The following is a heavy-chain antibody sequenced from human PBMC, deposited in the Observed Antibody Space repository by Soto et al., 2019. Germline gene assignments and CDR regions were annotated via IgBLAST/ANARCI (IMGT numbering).Heavy chain of an antibody. V-gene: IGHV4-4*02. J-gene: IGHJ6*02. CDR1: GGSISSSNW. D-gene: IGHD1-26*01. CDR3: ARVSGSYYYGMDV. Sequence: QVQLQESGPGLVKPSGTLSLTCAVSGGSISSSNWWSWVRQPPGKGLEWIGEIYHSGSTNYNPSLKSRVTISVDKSKNQFSLKLSSVIAAEPAVYYCARVSGSYYYGMDVWGQGTTVTVSS. CDR2: IYHSGST.